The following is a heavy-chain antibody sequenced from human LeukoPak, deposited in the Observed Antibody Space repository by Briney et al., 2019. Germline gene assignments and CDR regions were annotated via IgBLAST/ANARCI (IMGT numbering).Heavy chain of an antibody. V-gene: IGHV3-53*01. J-gene: IGHJ4*02. CDR2: MSSRGNT. CDR1: GFTVSTNY. Sequence: GGSLRLSCEASGFTVSTNYMTWVRQAPGKGLEWVSVMSSRGNTNTADPVKGRFTVSRDNSKATLSLQMNRLRAEDTAVYYCAKNGRTFQASFDSWGQGSLVTVSS. CDR3: AKNGRTFQASFDS. D-gene: IGHD2-8*01.